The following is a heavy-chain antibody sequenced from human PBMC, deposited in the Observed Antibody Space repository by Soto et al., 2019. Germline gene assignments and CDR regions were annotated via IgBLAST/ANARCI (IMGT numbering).Heavy chain of an antibody. CDR3: ASNQKGAYTGMDV. Sequence: ASVKVSCKASGYIFTNYDMHWVRQAPGQRLEWMGWINGGNGNTKYSQKFQDRVTITRDTSASTAYMELSSLTSEDTAVYYCASNQKGAYTGMDVWGQGTTVTVSS. CDR2: INGGNGNT. V-gene: IGHV1-3*01. CDR1: GYIFTNYD. J-gene: IGHJ6*02. D-gene: IGHD2-21*01.